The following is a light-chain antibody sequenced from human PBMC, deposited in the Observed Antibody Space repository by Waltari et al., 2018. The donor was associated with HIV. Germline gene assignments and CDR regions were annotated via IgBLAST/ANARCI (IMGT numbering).Light chain of an antibody. V-gene: IGLV2-11*01. Sequence: QSALTQPRSLSGSPGQSVTISCTGTRSAVGSFNYVSWYQHTPGKAPNLLLNDVSARPSGVPDRFSGSKSGNTASLTISGLQAEDEADYYCCSYAGTYTFVVFGGGTKLTVL. CDR2: DVS. CDR3: CSYAGTYTFVV. J-gene: IGLJ2*01. CDR1: RSAVGSFNY.